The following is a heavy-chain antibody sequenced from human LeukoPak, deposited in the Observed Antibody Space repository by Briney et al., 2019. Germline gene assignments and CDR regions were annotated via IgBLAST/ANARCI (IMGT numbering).Heavy chain of an antibody. V-gene: IGHV1-2*02. CDR2: INPNSGGT. Sequence: GASVKVSCKASGGTFNNFAVSWVRQAPGQGLEWMGWINPNSGGTNYAQKFQGRVTMTRDTSISTAYMELSRLRSDDTAVYYCTKSDGYGLIRICGRGTMVTVSS. CDR1: GGTFNNFA. CDR3: TKSDGYGLIRI. D-gene: IGHD3-10*01. J-gene: IGHJ3*02.